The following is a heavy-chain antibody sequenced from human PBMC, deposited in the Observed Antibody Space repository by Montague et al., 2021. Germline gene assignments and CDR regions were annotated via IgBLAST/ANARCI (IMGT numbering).Heavy chain of an antibody. J-gene: IGHJ1*01. V-gene: IGHV3-48*02. CDR1: GFTFRTYG. CDR2: ITGSSSSI. Sequence: SLRLSCAASGFTFRTYGMNWVRQAPGKGLEWVSYITGSSSSIYYADSVRGRFTISRDNPKNSLYLQMNSLRDEDTAVYYCARDSYSSGWYSAEYFQHWSQGTLVTVSS. D-gene: IGHD6-19*01. CDR3: ARDSYSSGWYSAEYFQH.